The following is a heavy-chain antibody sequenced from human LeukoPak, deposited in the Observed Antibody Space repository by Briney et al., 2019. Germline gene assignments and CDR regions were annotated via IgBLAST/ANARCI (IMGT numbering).Heavy chain of an antibody. V-gene: IGHV4-39*01. CDR3: VRSLATSGMY. D-gene: IGHD6-13*01. Sequence: XETLSLTCTVSGDSISSSNYYWGWIRQPPGKGLEWIGSTPYSGDTVYNPSLKSRIIISVDTSKNQFSLKLTSVTAADTAVYYCVRSLATSGMYWGQGTLVTVSS. CDR1: GDSISSSNYY. CDR2: TPYSGDT. J-gene: IGHJ4*02.